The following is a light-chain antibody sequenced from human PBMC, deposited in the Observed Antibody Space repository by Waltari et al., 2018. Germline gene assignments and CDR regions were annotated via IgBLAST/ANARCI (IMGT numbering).Light chain of an antibody. J-gene: IGLJ3*02. V-gene: IGLV2-23*01. Sequence: QSALTQPASASGSPVQSTTISCTGSSSDVGNYNFVSWYQQHPDEAPKLVIYEGSKRPSGISIRFSGSKSGNTASLTISRLQAEDEADYYCCSYAGSRTPWVFGGGTRVTVL. CDR3: CSYAGSRTPWV. CDR2: EGS. CDR1: SSDVGNYNF.